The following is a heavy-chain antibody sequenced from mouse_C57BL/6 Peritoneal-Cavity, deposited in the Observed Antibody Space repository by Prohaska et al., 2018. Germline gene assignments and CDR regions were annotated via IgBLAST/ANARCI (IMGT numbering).Heavy chain of an antibody. V-gene: IGHV2-2*01. Sequence: GKGLEWLGVIWSGGSTDYNAAFISRLSISKDNSKSQVFFKMNSLQADDTAIYYCARGGVANYDFGYSGKGTNLTVAS. J-gene: IGHJ2*01. D-gene: IGHD1-1*01. CDR3: ARGGVANYDFGY. CDR2: IWSGGST.